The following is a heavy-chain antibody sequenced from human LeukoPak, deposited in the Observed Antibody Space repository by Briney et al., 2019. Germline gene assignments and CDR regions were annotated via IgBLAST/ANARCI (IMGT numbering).Heavy chain of an antibody. D-gene: IGHD3-22*01. CDR1: GNSISSGDNY. J-gene: IGHJ4*02. CDR2: IYTSGST. CDR3: ARASYSYDINGWVPFDY. Sequence: SETLSLTCTVSGNSISSGDNYWSWIRQPAGKGLEWIGRIYTSGSTNYNPSLKSRVTISGDTSKNQFSLRLSSVTAADTAVYYCARASYSYDINGWVPFDYWGQGTPVTVSS. V-gene: IGHV4-61*02.